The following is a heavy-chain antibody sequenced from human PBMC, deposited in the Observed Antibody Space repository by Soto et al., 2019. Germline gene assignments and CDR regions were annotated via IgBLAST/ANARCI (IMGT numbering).Heavy chain of an antibody. J-gene: IGHJ6*02. CDR3: ATSPGWLGEGSGDLDV. CDR2: LNSNSGGT. CDR1: GNTLTGHF. D-gene: IGHD3-10*01. V-gene: IGHV1-2*02. Sequence: QLQLVQSGAEVKRPGASVRVSCKASGNTLTGHFLHWVRQARGQGLEWMGWLNSNSGGTKIAQKFQGRLAMTRDTSITTAYMELSRLRSDDTAVYYCATSPGWLGEGSGDLDVWGLGATVTVSS.